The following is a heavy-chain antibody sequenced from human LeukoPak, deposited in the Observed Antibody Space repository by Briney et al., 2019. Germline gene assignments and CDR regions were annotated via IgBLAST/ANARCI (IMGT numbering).Heavy chain of an antibody. V-gene: IGHV4-39*01. D-gene: IGHD4-17*01. CDR1: GGSISSSDYY. J-gene: IGHJ5*02. CDR3: VREKGGNYGVDGFDP. CDR2: INYSGIT. Sequence: SETLSLXCTVSGGSISSSDYYWAWIRQPPGKGLEWIGSINYSGITYYNPSLKSRVTISVDTSRNQFSLKLSSVTAAGTAMYYCVREKGGNYGVDGFDPWGQGTLVTVSS.